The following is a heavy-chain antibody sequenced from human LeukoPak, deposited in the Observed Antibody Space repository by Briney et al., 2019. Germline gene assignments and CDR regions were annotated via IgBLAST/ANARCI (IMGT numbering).Heavy chain of an antibody. CDR3: AREFNIAVAGIYTGFDI. CDR1: GFTLSNYA. J-gene: IGHJ3*02. V-gene: IGHV3-7*03. D-gene: IGHD6-19*01. CDR2: IKEDGSEK. Sequence: GRSLRLSCAASGFTLSNYAMSWVRQAPGKGLEWVANIKEDGSEKRYVGSVKGRFTISRDNAKNSLYLQMNSLRADDTAVYYCAREFNIAVAGIYTGFDIWGQGTMVTVSS.